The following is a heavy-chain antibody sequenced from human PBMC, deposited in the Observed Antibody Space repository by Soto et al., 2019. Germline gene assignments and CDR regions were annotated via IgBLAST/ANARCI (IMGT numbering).Heavy chain of an antibody. CDR1: GYTFTSYG. CDR3: ARAPPYDSSGYSPPRLYFDY. V-gene: IGHV1-18*01. D-gene: IGHD3-22*01. J-gene: IGHJ4*02. Sequence: ASVKVSCKASGYTFTSYGISWVRQAPGQGLEWMGWISAYNGNTNYAQKLQGRVTMTTDTSTSTAYMELRSLRSDDTAVYYCARAPPYDSSGYSPPRLYFDYWGQGTLVTVSS. CDR2: ISAYNGNT.